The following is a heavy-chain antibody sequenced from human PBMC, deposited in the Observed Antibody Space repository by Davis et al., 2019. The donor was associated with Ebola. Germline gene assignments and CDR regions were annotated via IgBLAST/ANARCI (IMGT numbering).Heavy chain of an antibody. Sequence: ASVKVSCKASGYTFTTYAMHWVRQAPGQGLEWMGWINGGNCNTKYSQKLQGRVTITRDTSTNTAYMELSSLTSEDSAVYYCARNTGTSLYYYGNDVWGQGTTVTVSS. CDR3: ARNTGTSLYYYGNDV. CDR2: INGGNCNT. D-gene: IGHD1-26*01. CDR1: GYTFTTYA. V-gene: IGHV1-3*01. J-gene: IGHJ6*02.